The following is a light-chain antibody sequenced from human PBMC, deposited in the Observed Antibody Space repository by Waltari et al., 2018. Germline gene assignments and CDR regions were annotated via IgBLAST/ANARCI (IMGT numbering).Light chain of an antibody. CDR1: QSVGTS. CDR3: QPYVRLPAT. V-gene: IGKV3-20*01. CDR2: GAS. Sequence: EVVFTPSPGTPSLAPGGRATPACRASQSVGTSLACYQQKPRQAPRLLLFGASRRATRIPDRFSGSGSGTDFSLTISRLEPEDFAVYYCQPYVRLPATFGLGTKVEI. J-gene: IGKJ1*01.